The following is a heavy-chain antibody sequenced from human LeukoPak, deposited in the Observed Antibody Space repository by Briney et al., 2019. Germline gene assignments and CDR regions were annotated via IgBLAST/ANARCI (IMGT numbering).Heavy chain of an antibody. D-gene: IGHD3-22*01. CDR1: GFAFSSDA. CDR3: AIMHPYYDCNGYCVQ. V-gene: IGHV3-23*01. CDR2: ISTSGGSS. Sequence: RRSLRLSCAASGFAFSSDAMSWVRQAPGKGREWVSGISTSGGSSSYADSVKGRFTISRDNPRNTLYMKMNSLRAEDTAVYYCAIMHPYYDCNGYCVQWGQGTLVTVSS. J-gene: IGHJ4*02.